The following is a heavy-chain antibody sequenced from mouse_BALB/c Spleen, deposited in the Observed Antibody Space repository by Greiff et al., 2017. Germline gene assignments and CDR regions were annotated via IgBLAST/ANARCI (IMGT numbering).Heavy chain of an antibody. Sequence: QVQLQQSGAELVRPGSSVKISCKASGYAFSSYWMNWVKQRPGQGLEWIGQIYPGDGDTNYNGKFKGKATLTADKSSSTAYMQLSSLTSEDSAVYFCARLGSFYAMDYWGQGTSVTVSS. V-gene: IGHV1-80*01. J-gene: IGHJ4*01. CDR1: GYAFSSYW. CDR2: IYPGDGDT. CDR3: ARLGSFYAMDY. D-gene: IGHD4-1*01.